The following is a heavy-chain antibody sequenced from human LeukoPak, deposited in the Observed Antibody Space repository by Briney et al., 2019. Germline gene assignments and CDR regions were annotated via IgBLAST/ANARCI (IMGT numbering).Heavy chain of an antibody. V-gene: IGHV4-34*01. D-gene: IGHD6-19*01. J-gene: IGHJ4*02. CDR1: GGSFSGYY. CDR3: ASGYSSDRWFDY. Sequence: PSETLSLTCAVYGGSFSGYYWGWIRQPPGKGLEWIGEINHSGSTNYNPSLKSRVTISVDTSKNQFSLKLSSVTAADTAVYYCASGYSSDRWFDYWGQGTLVTVSS. CDR2: INHSGST.